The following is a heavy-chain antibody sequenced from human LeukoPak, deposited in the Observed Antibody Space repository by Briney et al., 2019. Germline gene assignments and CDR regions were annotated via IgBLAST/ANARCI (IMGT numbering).Heavy chain of an antibody. V-gene: IGHV3-23*01. CDR3: ARATVGTSCCTAVDY. D-gene: IGHD1-26*01. CDR2: ISAGGVRP. CDR1: GFTFSTYA. J-gene: IGHJ4*02. Sequence: GGPLRLSCAASGFTFSTYAMTWVRQAPGKGLKWVSGISAGGVRPYYADSVKGRFTISRDNSKNTQYLQMNSLTAEDTAEYYCARATVGTSCCTAVDYWGQGTLVTVSS.